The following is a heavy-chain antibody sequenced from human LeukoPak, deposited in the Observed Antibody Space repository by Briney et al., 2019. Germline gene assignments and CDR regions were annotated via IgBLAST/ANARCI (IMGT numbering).Heavy chain of an antibody. V-gene: IGHV3-30-3*01. CDR3: VRRETALDY. Sequence: GGPLRFSCAASGFTFSSDNMSGFGRAPAKGLEWVAGLSYDGSNKYYADSVKGRFTISRDNSKNTLYLQMNSLRVEDTAVYYCVRRETALDYWGQGTLVTVSS. CDR1: GFTFSSDN. CDR2: LSYDGSNK. D-gene: IGHD5-18*01. J-gene: IGHJ4*02.